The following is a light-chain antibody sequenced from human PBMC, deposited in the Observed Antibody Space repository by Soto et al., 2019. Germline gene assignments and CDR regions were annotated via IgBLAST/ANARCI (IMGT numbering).Light chain of an antibody. CDR3: QRYDSLRT. CDR1: QSISSAY. CDR2: GAS. J-gene: IGKJ1*01. V-gene: IGKV3-20*01. Sequence: EKVLTQSPGTLSLSPGDRATLSCRASQSISSAYLAWYQQTPGQAPRLLIYGASTRATGIPDRFSGSGSGTDFTLTITRLEPEDFAMYYCQRYDSLRTFGQGTKVDIK.